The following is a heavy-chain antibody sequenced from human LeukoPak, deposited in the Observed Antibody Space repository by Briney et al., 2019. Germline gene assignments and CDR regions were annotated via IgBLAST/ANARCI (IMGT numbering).Heavy chain of an antibody. D-gene: IGHD3-16*02. CDR1: GFTFSSYW. J-gene: IGHJ3*02. Sequence: PGGSLRLSCAASGFTFSSYWMSWVRQAPGKGLEWVANIKQDGSEKYYVDSVKGRFTISRDNAENSLYLQMNSLRAEDTAVYYCARDILHLGELSFIDAFDIWGQGKMVTVSS. V-gene: IGHV3-7*01. CDR3: ARDILHLGELSFIDAFDI. CDR2: IKQDGSEK.